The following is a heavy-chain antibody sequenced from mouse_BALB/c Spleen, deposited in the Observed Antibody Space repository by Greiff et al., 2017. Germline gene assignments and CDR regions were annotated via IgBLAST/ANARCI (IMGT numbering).Heavy chain of an antibody. CDR2: INPSNGGT. CDR1: GYTFTSYY. CDR3: TRRRGNSWFAY. Sequence: VQLQQSGAELVKPGASVKLSCKASGYTFTSYYMYWVKQRPGQGLEWIGEINPSNGGTNFNEKFKSKATLTVDKSSSTAYMQLSSLTSEDSAVYYCTRRRGNSWFAYWGQGTLVTVSA. D-gene: IGHD2-1*01. V-gene: IGHV1S81*02. J-gene: IGHJ3*01.